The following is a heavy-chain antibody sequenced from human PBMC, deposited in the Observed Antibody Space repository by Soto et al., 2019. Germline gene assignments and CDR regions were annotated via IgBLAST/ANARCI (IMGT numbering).Heavy chain of an antibody. CDR3: ARARYDSSGHPYFDY. CDR2: INPSAGNT. CDR1: GYTFTSWH. V-gene: IGHV1-46*01. Sequence: QVQLVQSGAEVKKPGASVKVSCKASGYTFTSWHILWVRQAPGQGLEWMGKINPSAGNTNYAQKFQSRVTMTRDTATSTAYMELRSLTSEDTAVYYCARARYDSSGHPYFDYCGHGNLVTVSS. D-gene: IGHD3-22*01. J-gene: IGHJ4*01.